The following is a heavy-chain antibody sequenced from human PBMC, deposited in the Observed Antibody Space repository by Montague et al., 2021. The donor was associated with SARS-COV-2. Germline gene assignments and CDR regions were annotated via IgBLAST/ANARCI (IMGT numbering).Heavy chain of an antibody. CDR1: GGSFSGYY. CDR2: IKDNGYT. D-gene: IGHD5-12*01. Sequence: SETLSLTCAVYGGSFSGYYWSWIRQPPGKGLEWIGEIKDNGYTSYNPSLKSRITISVDTSKNHFSLKLTSVTAADTAVYYCARGDIGAPGRPFDSWGQGTLVTVSS. V-gene: IGHV4-34*01. J-gene: IGHJ4*02. CDR3: ARGDIGAPGRPFDS.